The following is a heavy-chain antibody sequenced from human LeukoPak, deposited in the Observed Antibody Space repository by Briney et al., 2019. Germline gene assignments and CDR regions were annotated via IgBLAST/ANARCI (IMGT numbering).Heavy chain of an antibody. D-gene: IGHD3-10*01. CDR1: GFTFSSYW. J-gene: IGHJ4*02. CDR2: INSDGSST. V-gene: IGHV3-74*01. CDR3: ARDRGSGRRNYYFDY. Sequence: TGGSLRLSCAASGFTFSSYWMHWVRQAPGKGLVWVSRINSDGSSTSYAGSVKGRFTISRDNAKNTLYLQMNSLRAEDTAVYYCARDRGSGRRNYYFDYWGQGTLVTVSS.